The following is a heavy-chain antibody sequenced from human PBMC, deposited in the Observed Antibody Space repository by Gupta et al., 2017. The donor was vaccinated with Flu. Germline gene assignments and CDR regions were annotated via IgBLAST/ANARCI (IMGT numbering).Heavy chain of an antibody. D-gene: IGHD1-26*01. CDR3: ARGPTTKRANYFDY. Sequence: QVQLQESGPGLVKPSETLSLTCAVSGYSISRGYYWGWIRQPPGKGLEWIGSIYHSGSTYYNPSLKSRVTISVDTSKNQFSLKLSSVTAADTAVYYCARGPTTKRANYFDYWGQGTLVTVSS. J-gene: IGHJ4*02. CDR2: IYHSGST. V-gene: IGHV4-38-2*01. CDR1: GYSISRGYY.